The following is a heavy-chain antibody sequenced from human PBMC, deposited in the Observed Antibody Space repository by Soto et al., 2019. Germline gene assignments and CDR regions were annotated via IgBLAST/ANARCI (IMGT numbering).Heavy chain of an antibody. Sequence: QITLKESGPTLVKPTQTLTVTCTVSGFSLSSTGVGVGWIRQPPGKALEWLALIYWDDDKRYSPSLKSRVTITKDTSKNQVVLTMTNMDPVDTATYYCAHRLRDGGGSPYAFDLWGQGTKVTVSS. J-gene: IGHJ3*01. D-gene: IGHD2-15*01. V-gene: IGHV2-5*02. CDR2: IYWDDDK. CDR3: AHRLRDGGGSPYAFDL. CDR1: GFSLSSTGVG.